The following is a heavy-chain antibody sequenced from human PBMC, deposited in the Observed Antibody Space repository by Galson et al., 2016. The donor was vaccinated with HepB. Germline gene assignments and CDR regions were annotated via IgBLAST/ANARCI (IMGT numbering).Heavy chain of an antibody. Sequence: SLRLSCAGSGYSVATNYMSWVRQAPGEGLEWVSLMYSRGGAFYADSVTGRFTISRDNSKNTLYLQMNNLRAEDTAVYYCASSPTGGYWGQGTLVTVSS. CDR1: GYSVATNY. CDR2: MYSRGGA. CDR3: ASSPTGGY. V-gene: IGHV3-66*01. J-gene: IGHJ4*02. D-gene: IGHD3-16*01.